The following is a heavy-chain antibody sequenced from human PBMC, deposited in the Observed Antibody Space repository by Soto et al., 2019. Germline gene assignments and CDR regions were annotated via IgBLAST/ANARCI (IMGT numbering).Heavy chain of an antibody. D-gene: IGHD3-3*01. Sequence: SETLSLTWADYGGYLKNYFWTWIRQPPGKGLEWVGKVHSSGSTDYNPSLRSRVTISIDRSKNQFSLGMKSVTAAVTVVYYCGRGFSGAPTDYWGAGALVTVSS. CDR1: GGYLKNYF. CDR2: VHSSGST. V-gene: IGHV4-34*01. CDR3: GRGFSGAPTDY. J-gene: IGHJ4*02.